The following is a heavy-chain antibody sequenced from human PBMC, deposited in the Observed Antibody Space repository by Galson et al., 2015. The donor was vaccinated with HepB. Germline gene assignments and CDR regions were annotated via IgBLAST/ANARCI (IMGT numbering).Heavy chain of an antibody. J-gene: IGHJ6*02. Sequence: SVKVSCKVSGHTLTELSIHWVRQAPGKGLEWVGGPDPEDGETIYAQKFQGRVTMTEVTSADTAYMELSSLRSDDTAVYYCATTDPFLTAYFYYYPMDVWGQGTTVTVSS. CDR3: ATTDPFLTAYFYYYPMDV. V-gene: IGHV1-24*01. D-gene: IGHD3-9*01. CDR1: GHTLTELS. CDR2: PDPEDGET.